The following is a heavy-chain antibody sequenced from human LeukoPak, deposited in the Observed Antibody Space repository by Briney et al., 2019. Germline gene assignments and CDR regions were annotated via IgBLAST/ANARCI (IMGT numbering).Heavy chain of an antibody. CDR2: IIPIFGTT. J-gene: IGHJ4*02. CDR1: GGTFSSYA. CDR3: ARGMVRGVIITSEIYFDY. Sequence: SVKVSCKASGGTFSSYAISWVRQAPGQGLEWMGGIIPIFGTTDYAQKFRGRVTITADESTSTAYMELSSLRSEDTAVYYCARGMVRGVIITSEIYFDYWGQGTLVTVSS. V-gene: IGHV1-69*13. D-gene: IGHD3-10*01.